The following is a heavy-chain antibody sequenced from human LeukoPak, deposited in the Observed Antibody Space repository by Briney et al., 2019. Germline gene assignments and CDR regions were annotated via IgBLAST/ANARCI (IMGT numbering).Heavy chain of an antibody. CDR1: GFTFSSYW. CDR2: IKQDGSEK. CDR3: ARVPSGGGYYAGAEYFQH. Sequence: PGGSLRLSCAASGFTFSSYWMSWVRQAPGKGLEWVANIKQDGSEKYYVDSVKGRFTISRDNAKNSLYLQMNSLRAEDTAVYYCARVPSGGGYYAGAEYFQHWGPGTLVTVSS. J-gene: IGHJ1*01. V-gene: IGHV3-7*01. D-gene: IGHD1-26*01.